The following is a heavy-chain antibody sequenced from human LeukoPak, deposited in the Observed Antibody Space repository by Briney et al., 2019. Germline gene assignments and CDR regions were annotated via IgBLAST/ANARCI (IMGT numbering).Heavy chain of an antibody. Sequence: SETLSLTCTVSGGSISSSYWSWMRQPPGKGLEWIGYIYNSGSTNYNPSLKSRVTISADTSKNQFSLKLNSVTAADTAVYYCARHGQEGGLSGSGSYNAHDVWGRGTMVTVSS. V-gene: IGHV4-59*08. D-gene: IGHD3-10*01. CDR3: ARHGQEGGLSGSGSYNAHDV. CDR2: IYNSGST. J-gene: IGHJ3*01. CDR1: GGSISSSY.